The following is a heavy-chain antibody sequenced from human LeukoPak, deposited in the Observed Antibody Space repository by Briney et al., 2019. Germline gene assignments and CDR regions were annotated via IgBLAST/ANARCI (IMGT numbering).Heavy chain of an antibody. J-gene: IGHJ3*02. CDR1: GGTFSSYA. Sequence: ASVKASCKASGGTFSSYAISWVRQAPGQGLEWMGGIIPIFGTANYAQKFQGRVTITADKSTSTAYMELSSLGSEDTAVYYCARDITMIVVVNDAFDIWGQGTMVTVSS. D-gene: IGHD3-22*01. V-gene: IGHV1-69*06. CDR2: IIPIFGTA. CDR3: ARDITMIVVVNDAFDI.